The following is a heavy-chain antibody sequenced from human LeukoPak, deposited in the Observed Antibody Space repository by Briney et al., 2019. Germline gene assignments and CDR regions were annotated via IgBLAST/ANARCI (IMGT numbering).Heavy chain of an antibody. J-gene: IGHJ6*02. V-gene: IGHV1-2*06. D-gene: IGHD6-13*01. Sequence: ASVKVSCKASGYTFTGYYMHWVRQAPGQGLEWMGRINPNSGGTNYAQKFQGRVTMTRDTSISTAYMELSRLRSDDTAVYYYAREYSSSWYGRRHYGMDVWGQGTTVTVSS. CDR3: AREYSSSWYGRRHYGMDV. CDR2: INPNSGGT. CDR1: GYTFTGYY.